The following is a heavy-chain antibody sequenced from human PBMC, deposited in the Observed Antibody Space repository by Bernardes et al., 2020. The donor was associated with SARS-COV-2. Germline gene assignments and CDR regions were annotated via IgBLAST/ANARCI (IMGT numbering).Heavy chain of an antibody. D-gene: IGHD5-12*01. CDR2: IYSSGST. CDR1: GGSIRGSY. Sequence: SETLTPTCTVSGGSIRGSYWSWIRQSPEPGLAWLGFIYSSGSTNYNPSLNGRLTMSVDTSKTQFSLELKSVTADDTAVYYCARGGRSGSENFDYWGQGSLVTVSS. CDR3: ARGGRSGSENFDY. V-gene: IGHV4-59*01. J-gene: IGHJ4*02.